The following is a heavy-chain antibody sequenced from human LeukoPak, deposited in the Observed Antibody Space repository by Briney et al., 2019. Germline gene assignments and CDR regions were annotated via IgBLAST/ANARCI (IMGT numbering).Heavy chain of an antibody. CDR2: ISGSGGST. CDR3: AKDPSHYGYYGDYGPSFDY. D-gene: IGHD4-17*01. Sequence: GGSLRLSCAASGFTFSSYAMSWVRQAPGKGLEWVSAISGSGGSTYYADSVKGRFTISRDNSKNTLYLQMNSLRAEDTAVYYCAKDPSHYGYYGDYGPSFDYWGQGTLVTVSS. J-gene: IGHJ4*02. V-gene: IGHV3-23*01. CDR1: GFTFSSYA.